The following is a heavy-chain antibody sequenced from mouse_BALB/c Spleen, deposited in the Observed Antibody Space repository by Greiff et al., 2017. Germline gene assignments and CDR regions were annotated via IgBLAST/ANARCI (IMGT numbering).Heavy chain of an antibody. Sequence: QVQLQQSGAELVRPGSSVKISCKASGYAFSSYWMNWVKQRPGQGLEWIGQIYPGDGDTNYNGKFKGKATLTADKSSSTAYMQLSSLTSEDSAVYFCASSPGPQDFAYWGQGTLVTVSA. J-gene: IGHJ3*01. V-gene: IGHV1-80*01. CDR2: IYPGDGDT. D-gene: IGHD3-1*01. CDR1: GYAFSSYW. CDR3: ASSPGPQDFAY.